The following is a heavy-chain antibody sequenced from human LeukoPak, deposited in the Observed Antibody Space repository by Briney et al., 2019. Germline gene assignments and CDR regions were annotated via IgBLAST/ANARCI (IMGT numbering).Heavy chain of an antibody. D-gene: IGHD1-26*01. CDR3: AKRVDYSGKYYFDY. J-gene: IGHJ4*02. Sequence: GGSLRLSCAASGFTFRSYAMSWVRQAPGKGLEWVSGISDSGTNTDYADSVKGRFTISRDNSKNTLYLQMNSLRVEDTALYYCAKRVDYSGKYYFDYWGQGILVTVSS. CDR2: ISDSGTNT. CDR1: GFTFRSYA. V-gene: IGHV3-23*01.